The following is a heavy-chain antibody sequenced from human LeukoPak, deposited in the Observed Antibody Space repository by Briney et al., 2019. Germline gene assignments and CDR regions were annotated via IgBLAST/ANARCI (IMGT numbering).Heavy chain of an antibody. CDR1: GGSISSGGYY. CDR3: AREVLWFGELSSHFDY. CDR2: IYYSGST. V-gene: IGHV4-31*03. J-gene: IGHJ4*02. D-gene: IGHD3-10*01. Sequence: SETLSLTCTVSGGSISSGGYYWSWIRQHPGKGLEWIGYIYYSGSTYYNPSLKSRVTISVDTSKNQFSLKLSSVTAADTAVYYCAREVLWFGELSSHFDYWGQGTLVTVSS.